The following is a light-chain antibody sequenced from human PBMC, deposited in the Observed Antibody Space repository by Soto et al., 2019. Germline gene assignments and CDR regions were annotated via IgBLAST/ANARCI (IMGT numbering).Light chain of an antibody. CDR1: QTISSW. V-gene: IGKV1-5*03. J-gene: IGKJ1*01. CDR2: KAS. CDR3: QHFGSSPPWP. Sequence: DIQMTQSPSTLSGSVGDRVTITCRASQTISSWLAWYQQKPGKAPKLLIYKASTLKSGVPSRFSGSGSGTEFTLTISRLEPEDFAVYYCQHFGSSPPWPFGQGTKVE.